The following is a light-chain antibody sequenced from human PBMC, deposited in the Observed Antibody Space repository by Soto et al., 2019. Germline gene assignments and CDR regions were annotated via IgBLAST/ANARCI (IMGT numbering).Light chain of an antibody. CDR3: LQIYSTPYT. CDR2: AAS. V-gene: IGKV1-39*01. J-gene: IGKJ2*01. CDR1: QSISSY. Sequence: DIQMTQSPSSLSASVGDRVIITCRASQSISSYLNWYQQRPGKAPKLLISAASSLQSGVPSRFSSSGSGTDFTLTISSLQPEDFATYCCLQIYSTPYTFGQGTKLEIK.